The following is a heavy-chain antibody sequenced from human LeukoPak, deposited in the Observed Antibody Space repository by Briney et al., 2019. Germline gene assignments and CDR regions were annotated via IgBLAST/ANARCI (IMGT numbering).Heavy chain of an antibody. CDR2: IYTSGST. J-gene: IGHJ4*02. CDR1: GGSISSYY. V-gene: IGHV4-4*07. CDR3: ARDRGYGDYEYYFDY. D-gene: IGHD4-17*01. Sequence: SETLSLTCTVSGGSISSYYWSWIRQPAGKGLEWIGRIYTSGSTNYNPSLKSRVTISVDKSKSQFSLKLSSVTAADTAVYYCARDRGYGDYEYYFDYWGQGTLVTVSS.